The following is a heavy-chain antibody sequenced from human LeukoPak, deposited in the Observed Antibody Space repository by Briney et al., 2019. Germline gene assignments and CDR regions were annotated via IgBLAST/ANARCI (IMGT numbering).Heavy chain of an antibody. CDR2: ISYDGSNK. J-gene: IGHJ4*02. CDR1: GFTFSSYA. Sequence: PGRSLRLSCAASGFTFSSYAMHWVRQAPGKGLEWVAVISYDGSNKYYADSVKGRFTISRDNSKNTLYLQMNSLRAEDTAVYYCARRSGAMVDYWGQGTLVTVSS. V-gene: IGHV3-30-3*01. D-gene: IGHD1-26*01. CDR3: ARRSGAMVDY.